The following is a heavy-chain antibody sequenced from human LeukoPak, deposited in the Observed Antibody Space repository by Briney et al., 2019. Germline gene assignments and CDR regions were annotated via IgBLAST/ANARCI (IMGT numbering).Heavy chain of an antibody. Sequence: GESLQISCNGSGYSFTNYWIGWVRQMPGEGLEWMGIIYPGDSDTRYSTSFQGQVTISADKSISTAYLQWSSLKASDTAMYYCARQITLCATSNDYWGQGTLVTVSS. CDR2: IYPGDSDT. CDR1: GYSFTNYW. D-gene: IGHD1-26*01. CDR3: ARQITLCATSNDY. J-gene: IGHJ4*02. V-gene: IGHV5-51*01.